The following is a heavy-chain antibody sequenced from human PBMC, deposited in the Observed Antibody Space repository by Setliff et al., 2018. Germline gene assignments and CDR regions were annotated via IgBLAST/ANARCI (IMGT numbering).Heavy chain of an antibody. J-gene: IGHJ3*02. CDR3: ARVGPLTDDAFDI. V-gene: IGHV5-51*01. D-gene: IGHD1-26*01. Sequence: GESLKISCKGSGYTFTNYWIGWVRQMPGKGLEWMGLIYPGDSDTRYSPSFQGQVTFSADKSISTAYLQWSSLQASDTATYYCARVGPLTDDAFDIWGQGTMVTVSS. CDR1: GYTFTNYW. CDR2: IYPGDSDT.